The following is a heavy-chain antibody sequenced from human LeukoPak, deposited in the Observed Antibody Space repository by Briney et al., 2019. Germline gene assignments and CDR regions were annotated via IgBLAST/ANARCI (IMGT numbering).Heavy chain of an antibody. CDR3: ARTSIAARRANAFDI. J-gene: IGHJ3*02. CDR2: MYYSGST. Sequence: PSETLSLTCTVSGGSIRSSSYYWGWIRQPPGKGLEWIGTMYYSGSTYYNPSLKSRVTISVDTSKNQFSLKLSSVTAADTAVYYCARTSIAARRANAFDIWGQGTMVTVSS. V-gene: IGHV4-39*07. CDR1: GGSIRSSSYY. D-gene: IGHD6-6*01.